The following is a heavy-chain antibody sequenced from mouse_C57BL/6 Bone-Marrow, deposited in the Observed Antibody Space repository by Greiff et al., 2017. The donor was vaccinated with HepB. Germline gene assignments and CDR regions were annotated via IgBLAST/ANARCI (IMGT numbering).Heavy chain of an antibody. J-gene: IGHJ1*03. D-gene: IGHD1-1*01. CDR3: ARSIGYYYGSSYGWYFDV. CDR1: GYTFTDYN. CDR2: INPNNGGT. V-gene: IGHV1-18*01. Sequence: EVKLVESGPELVKPGASVKIPCKASGYTFTDYNMDWVKQSHGKSLEWIGDINPNNGGTIYNQKFKGKATLTVDKSSSTAYMELRSLTSEDTAVYYCARSIGYYYGSSYGWYFDVWGTGTTVTVSS.